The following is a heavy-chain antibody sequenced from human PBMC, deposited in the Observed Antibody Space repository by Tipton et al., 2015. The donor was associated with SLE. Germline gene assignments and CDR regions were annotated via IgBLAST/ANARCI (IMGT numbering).Heavy chain of an antibody. D-gene: IGHD1-26*01. Sequence: SLRLSCSASGFTFSTYSMNWVRQAPGKGLECVSYISSSSSTIKYADSVKGRFTISRDNAKNSLYLQMNSLRAEDTAVYYCARDVDGVGGTFYFDYWGQGTLVTVSS. CDR1: GFTFSTYS. V-gene: IGHV3-48*01. J-gene: IGHJ4*02. CDR3: ARDVDGVGGTFYFDY. CDR2: ISSSSSTI.